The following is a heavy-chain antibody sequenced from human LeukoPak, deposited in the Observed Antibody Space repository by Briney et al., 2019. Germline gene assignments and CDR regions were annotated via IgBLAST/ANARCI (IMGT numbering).Heavy chain of an antibody. CDR3: VKDFGRVRGTPDS. D-gene: IGHD2/OR15-2a*01. V-gene: IGHV6-1*01. CDR2: TYYRSKWYN. J-gene: IGHJ4*02. CDR1: GDSVSINSAA. Sequence: SQTLSLTFAITGDSVSINSAAWNWIRKSPPRGLEWVGRTYYRSKWYNDYALSVKSRITINPDTSKNQFSLQLNSVTPEDTAVYYCVKDFGRVRGTPDSWGQGTLVTVSS.